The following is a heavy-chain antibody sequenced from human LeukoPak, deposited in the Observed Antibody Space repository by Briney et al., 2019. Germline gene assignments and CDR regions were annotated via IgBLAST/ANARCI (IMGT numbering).Heavy chain of an antibody. J-gene: IGHJ6*03. V-gene: IGHV3-53*01. D-gene: IGHD3-9*01. CDR3: AKDGGEYYDILTGYYPRLYYMDV. Sequence: TGGSLRLSCAASGFTVSSNYMTWVRQAPGKGLQWVSIIFGGGSTFYADSVRGRFTISRGNSKNTLYLQMNSLRAEDTAVYYCAKDGGEYYDILTGYYPRLYYMDVWGKGTTVTISS. CDR1: GFTVSSNY. CDR2: IFGGGST.